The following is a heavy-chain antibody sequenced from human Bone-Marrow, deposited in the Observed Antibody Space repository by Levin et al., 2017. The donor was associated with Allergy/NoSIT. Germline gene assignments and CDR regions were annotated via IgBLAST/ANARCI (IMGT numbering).Heavy chain of an antibody. Sequence: SCVASTFSFSNYAMSWVRQAPEKGLEWVSTISGRGGSTYYADSVKGRFTISRDNSRNTLFLQMNSLRVEDTAIYYCAKDLLGCTGGTCSYYFDAWGQGTLVTVSS. D-gene: IGHD2-15*01. CDR3: AKDLLGCTGGTCSYYFDA. V-gene: IGHV3-23*01. CDR1: TFSFSNYA. J-gene: IGHJ4*02. CDR2: ISGRGGST.